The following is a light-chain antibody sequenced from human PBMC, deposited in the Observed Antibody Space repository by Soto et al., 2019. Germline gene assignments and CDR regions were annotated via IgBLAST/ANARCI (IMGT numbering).Light chain of an antibody. CDR1: QSVSSSY. CDR3: QQYGSSPTST. Sequence: EIVLTQSPGTLSLSPGERATLSCRASQSVSSSYLAWYQQKPGQAPRLLIYGASSRATGIPDRFSGSGSGTDFTLTISRLEPEDFAVYYCQQYGSSPTSTFGQGT. J-gene: IGKJ2*02. CDR2: GAS. V-gene: IGKV3-20*01.